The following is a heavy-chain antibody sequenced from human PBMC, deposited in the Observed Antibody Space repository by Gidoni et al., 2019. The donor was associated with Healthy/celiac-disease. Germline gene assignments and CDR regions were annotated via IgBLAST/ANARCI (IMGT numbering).Heavy chain of an antibody. V-gene: IGHV3-30-3*01. J-gene: IGHJ6*02. D-gene: IGHD1-26*01. CDR3: AREGDLVGATADYYYGMDV. Sequence: QVQLVESGGGAVTPGRSLRLSCAASGFTFSSYAMHWVRQAPGKGLEWVAVISYDGSNKYYADSVKGRFTISRDNSKNTLYLQMNSLRAEDTAVYYCAREGDLVGATADYYYGMDVWGQGTTVTVSS. CDR2: ISYDGSNK. CDR1: GFTFSSYA.